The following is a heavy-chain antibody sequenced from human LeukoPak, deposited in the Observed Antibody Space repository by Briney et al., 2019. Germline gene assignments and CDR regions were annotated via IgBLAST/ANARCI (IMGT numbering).Heavy chain of an antibody. CDR3: ARNKPGADSSGYSSCHYYYYGMDV. D-gene: IGHD3-22*01. CDR2: ISRSSRDT. V-gene: IGHV3-21*01. CDR1: GFTFSIYS. Sequence: GGSLRLSCAASGFTFSIYSMTWVRQAPGKGLEWVSSISRSSRDTYYVDSVKGRFTSSRDNAKKALSQQMNSLRAEDTAVYYCARNKPGADSSGYSSCHYYYYGMDVWGQGTTVTVSS. J-gene: IGHJ6*02.